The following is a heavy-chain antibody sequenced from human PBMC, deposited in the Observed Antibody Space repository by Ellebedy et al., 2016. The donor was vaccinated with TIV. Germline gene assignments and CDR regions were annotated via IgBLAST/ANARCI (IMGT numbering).Heavy chain of an antibody. V-gene: IGHV3-66*01. CDR1: GFTINSNY. CDR2: ISVGGSA. J-gene: IGHJ3*01. Sequence: GESLKISCVVSGFTINSNYMSWVRQAPGRGLEWVSVISVGGSAYYADYVEGRFTISRDNSRNTLFLQMNGLSAEDTAVYYCAGETFNDVDLDLWGLFDVWGQGTTVTVSS. CDR3: AGETFNDVDLDLWGLFDV. D-gene: IGHD3-10*01.